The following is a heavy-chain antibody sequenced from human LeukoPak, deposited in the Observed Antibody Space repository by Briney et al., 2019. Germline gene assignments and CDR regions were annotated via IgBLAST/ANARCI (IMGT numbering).Heavy chain of an antibody. Sequence: PSQTLSLTCIVSGGSIISGDYYWSWIRQPPGKGLEWIGYIYYSGSTYYNPSLKSRVTISVDTSKNQFSLKLSSVTAADTAVSYCARSSTGVLGPEYFQHWGQGTLVTVSS. CDR3: ARSSTGVLGPEYFQH. D-gene: IGHD1-1*01. CDR2: IYYSGST. CDR1: GGSIISGDYY. J-gene: IGHJ1*01. V-gene: IGHV4-30-4*08.